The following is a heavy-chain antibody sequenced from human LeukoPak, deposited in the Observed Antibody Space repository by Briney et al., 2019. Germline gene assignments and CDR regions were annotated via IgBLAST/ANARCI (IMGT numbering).Heavy chain of an antibody. J-gene: IGHJ6*03. Sequence: GGSLRLSCAASGITFSSYSMNWVRQAPGKGLEWVSFISTSSSYTYYADSVKGRFTISRDNAKNSLYLQMNSLRAEDTAVYYWARDQWLARDHYMDVWGKGTTVTVSS. V-gene: IGHV3-21*01. CDR3: ARDQWLARDHYMDV. CDR1: GITFSSYS. CDR2: ISTSSSYT. D-gene: IGHD6-19*01.